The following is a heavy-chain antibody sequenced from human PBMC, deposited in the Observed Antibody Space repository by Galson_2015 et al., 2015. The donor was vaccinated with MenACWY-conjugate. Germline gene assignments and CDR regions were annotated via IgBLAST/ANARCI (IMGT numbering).Heavy chain of an antibody. CDR3: AREFSY. CDR1: GGSASSSGYY. Sequence: ETLSLTCTASGGSASSSGYYWTWIRQPPGKGLEWIGLIYDSGTTKYNPSLKGRVTISLDTSKNQVSLKLSSVTAADTAVYYCAREFSYWGQGTLVTVSS. CDR2: IYDSGTT. J-gene: IGHJ4*02. V-gene: IGHV4-61*08. D-gene: IGHD2/OR15-2a*01.